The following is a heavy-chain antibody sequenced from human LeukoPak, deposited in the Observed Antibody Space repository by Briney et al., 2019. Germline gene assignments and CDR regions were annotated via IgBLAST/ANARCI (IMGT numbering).Heavy chain of an antibody. CDR1: GVSISSYY. D-gene: IGHD2/OR15-2a*01. CDR2: IYHSGST. V-gene: IGHV4-59*12. J-gene: IGHJ3*02. CDR3: ARDSRFKDAFDI. Sequence: PSQTLSLTCSVSGVSISSYYWSWIRQPPGKGLEWIGYIYHSGSTYYNPSLKSRVTISVDRSKNQFSLKLSSVTAADTAVYYCARDSRFKDAFDIWGQGTMVTVTS.